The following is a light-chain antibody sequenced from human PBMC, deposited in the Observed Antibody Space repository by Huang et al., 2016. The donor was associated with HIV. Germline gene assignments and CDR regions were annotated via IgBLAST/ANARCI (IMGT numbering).Light chain of an antibody. CDR2: WAS. CDR1: QSVSYVSYSKSY. Sequence: DIVMTQSPDSLAVSLGERATVNCKSSQSVSYVSYSKSYLAWYQQKPGQPPKLLIYWASTRESGVPDRFNGSGSGTDFSLTISSLQAEDVAVYYCQQYYNAPITFGQGTRLEI. V-gene: IGKV4-1*01. CDR3: QQYYNAPIT. J-gene: IGKJ5*01.